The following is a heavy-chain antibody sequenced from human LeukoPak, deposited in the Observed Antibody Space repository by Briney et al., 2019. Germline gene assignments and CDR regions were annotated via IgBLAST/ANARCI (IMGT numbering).Heavy chain of an antibody. J-gene: IGHJ6*02. CDR3: AREQTYYYDSSGYYDDYYYGMDV. CDR1: GFTFSSYS. Sequence: GGSLRLSCAASGFTFSSYSMNWVRQAPGKGLEWVSYISSSSSTIYYADSVKGRFTISRDNAKNSLHLQMNSLRAEDTAVYYCAREQTYYYDSSGYYDDYYYGMDVWGQGTTVTVSS. V-gene: IGHV3-48*01. D-gene: IGHD3-22*01. CDR2: ISSSSSTI.